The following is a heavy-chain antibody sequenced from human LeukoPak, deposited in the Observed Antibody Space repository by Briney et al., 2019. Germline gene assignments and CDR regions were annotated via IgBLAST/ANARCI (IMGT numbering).Heavy chain of an antibody. J-gene: IGHJ4*02. CDR3: ARDGSGFGPVDY. CDR1: GGTFSSYA. CDR2: IIPILGIA. D-gene: IGHD3-10*01. V-gene: IGHV1-69*04. Sequence: GASVKVSCKASGGTFSSYAISWVRQAPGQGLEWMGRIIPILGIANYAQKFQGRVTMTTDTSTSTAYMELRSLRSDDTAVYYCARDGSGFGPVDYWGQGTLVTVSS.